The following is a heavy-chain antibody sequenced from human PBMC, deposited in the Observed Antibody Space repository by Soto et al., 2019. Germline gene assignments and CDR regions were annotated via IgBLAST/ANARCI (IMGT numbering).Heavy chain of an antibody. J-gene: IGHJ4*02. CDR3: ARFRRDGYNHMVFDY. D-gene: IGHD5-12*01. CDR2: IIPIFGTA. Sequence: SVKVSCKASGGTFSSYAISWVRQAPGQGLEWMGGIIPIFGTANYAQKFQGRVTITADESTSTAYMELSSLRSEDTAVYYCARFRRDGYNHMVFDYWGQGTLVTVSS. CDR1: GGTFSSYA. V-gene: IGHV1-69*13.